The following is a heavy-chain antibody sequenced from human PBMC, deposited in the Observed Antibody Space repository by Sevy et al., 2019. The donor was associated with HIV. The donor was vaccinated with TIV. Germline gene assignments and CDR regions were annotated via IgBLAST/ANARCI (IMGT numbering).Heavy chain of an antibody. V-gene: IGHV4-59*08. D-gene: IGHD3-10*01. Sequence: SETLSLNCTVSGGSISSYYWSWIRQPPGKGLEWIGYIFYSGSTKYSPSLESRVIISVDTSKNQYSLKLSSVTAADTAVYYCARHRDYGSGNYYNREFDYWGQGTLVTVSS. CDR1: GGSISSYY. CDR2: IFYSGST. J-gene: IGHJ4*02. CDR3: ARHRDYGSGNYYNREFDY.